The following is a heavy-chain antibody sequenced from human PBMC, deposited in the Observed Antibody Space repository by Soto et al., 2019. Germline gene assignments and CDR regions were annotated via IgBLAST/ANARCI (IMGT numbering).Heavy chain of an antibody. CDR3: AKARRDSSGYYGSDDFDY. V-gene: IGHV3-30*18. CDR1: GFTFSSYG. Sequence: GGSLRLSCAASGFTFSSYGMHGVRQAPGKGLEWVAVISYDGSNKYYADSVKGRFTISRDNSKNTMYLQKNSRRAEDTAVYYCAKARRDSSGYYGSDDFDYWGQGTLVTVSS. J-gene: IGHJ4*02. CDR2: ISYDGSNK. D-gene: IGHD3-22*01.